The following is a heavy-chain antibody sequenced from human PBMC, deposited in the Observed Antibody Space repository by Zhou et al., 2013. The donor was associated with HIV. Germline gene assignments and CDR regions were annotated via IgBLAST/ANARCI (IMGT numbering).Heavy chain of an antibody. CDR1: GYTFTGYY. J-gene: IGHJ4*02. Sequence: QVQLVQSGAEVLKSGASVKVSCKTSGYTFTGYYIHWVRQAPGQGLEWMGWLSAHNGNTNYAQKFQDRITISTDTSAKTAYLQLRSLKSDDTATYYCAKVVHYYDGWGLDSWGQGTLVTV. V-gene: IGHV1-18*04. D-gene: IGHD3-16*01. CDR2: LSAHNGNT. CDR3: AKVVHYYDGWGLDS.